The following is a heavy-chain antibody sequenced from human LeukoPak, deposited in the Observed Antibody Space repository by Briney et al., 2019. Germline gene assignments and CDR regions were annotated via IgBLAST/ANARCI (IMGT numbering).Heavy chain of an antibody. D-gene: IGHD4-17*01. CDR3: AKDPKTTVTTSYYFDY. CDR1: GFTFSSYA. V-gene: IGHV3-23*01. J-gene: IGHJ4*02. Sequence: GGSRKLSCAASGFTFSSYAMSWVRQAPGKGLEWVSAISGSGGSTYYADSVKGRFTISRDNSKNTLYLQMNSLRAEDTAVYYCAKDPKTTVTTSYYFDYWGQGTLVTVSS. CDR2: ISGSGGST.